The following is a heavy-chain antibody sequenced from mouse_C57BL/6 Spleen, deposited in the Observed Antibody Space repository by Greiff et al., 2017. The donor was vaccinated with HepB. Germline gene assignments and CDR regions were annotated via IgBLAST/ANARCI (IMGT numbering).Heavy chain of an antibody. CDR3: ARPYLYYAMDY. J-gene: IGHJ4*01. V-gene: IGHV5-17*01. CDR2: ISSGSSTI. Sequence: EVHLVESGGGLVKPGGSLKLSCAASGFTFSDYGMHWVRQAPEKGLEWVAYISSGSSTIYYADTVKGRFTISRDNAKNTLFLQMTSLRSEDTAMYYCARPYLYYAMDYWGQGTSVTVSS. CDR1: GFTFSDYG.